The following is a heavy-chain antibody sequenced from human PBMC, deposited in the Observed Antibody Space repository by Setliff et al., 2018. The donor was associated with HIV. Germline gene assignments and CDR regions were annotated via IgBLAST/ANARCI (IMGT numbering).Heavy chain of an antibody. CDR3: ARETMSEGFAY. CDR1: GYTFTGHY. D-gene: IGHD3-16*01. J-gene: IGHJ4*02. V-gene: IGHV1-2*06. CDR2: INPNSGGT. Sequence: ASVKVSCKTSGYTFTGHYLHWVRQAPGQGLEWMGRINPNSGGTSYAQKFQGRVTMTSDTSISTAYMELNRLRRDDTAMYYCARETMSEGFAYWGQGALVTVSS.